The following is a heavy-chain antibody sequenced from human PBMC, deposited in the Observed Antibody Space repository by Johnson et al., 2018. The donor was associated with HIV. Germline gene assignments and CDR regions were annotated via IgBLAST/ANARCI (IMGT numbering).Heavy chain of an antibody. CDR1: GFTFSDYY. CDR3: ARGPILEWLSGDGFDM. V-gene: IGHV3-11*01. D-gene: IGHD3-3*01. Sequence: QEQLVESGGGLVKPGGSLRLSCAASGFTFSDYYMSWIRQAPGKGLEWVSYISSSGSTIYYADSAKGRLPISRDNSKNTLYLQMNSLRVEDTAMYYCARGPILEWLSGDGFDMWGQGTKVTV. CDR2: ISSSGSTI. J-gene: IGHJ3*02.